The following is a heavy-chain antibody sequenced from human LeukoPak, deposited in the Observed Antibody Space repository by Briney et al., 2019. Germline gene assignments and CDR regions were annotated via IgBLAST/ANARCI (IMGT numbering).Heavy chain of an antibody. CDR1: GFTFRNFG. J-gene: IGHJ4*02. CDR2: IWYDGNNK. V-gene: IGHV3-33*01. D-gene: IGHD2-2*01. CDR3: ARDYHGLDY. Sequence: PGGSLRLSCAASGFTFRNFGMHWVRQAPGKGLGWVAAIWYDGNNKYYADSVKGRFTISRDNSKNTPYLQMKSLRAEDTAVYYCARDYHGLDYWGQGTLVTVSS.